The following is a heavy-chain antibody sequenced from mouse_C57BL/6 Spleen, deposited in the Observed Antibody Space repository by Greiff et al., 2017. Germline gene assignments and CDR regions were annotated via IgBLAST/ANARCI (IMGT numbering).Heavy chain of an antibody. CDR3: ARRDYDYHWDFGV. J-gene: IGHJ1*03. V-gene: IGHV5-17*01. Sequence: EVKLVESGGGLVKPGGSLKLSCAASGFTFSDYGMHWVRQAPEKGLEWVAYISSGSSTIYYADTVKGRVTIARDNAKNTLFLQMPSLRSEDTAMYYCARRDYDYHWDFGVWGTGTTVTVSS. D-gene: IGHD2-4*01. CDR2: ISSGSSTI. CDR1: GFTFSDYG.